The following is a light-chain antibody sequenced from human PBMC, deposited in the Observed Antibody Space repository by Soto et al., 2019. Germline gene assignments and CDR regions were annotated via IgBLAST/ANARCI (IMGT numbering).Light chain of an antibody. CDR1: QSVSSSF. CDR3: QQYGSSPLT. J-gene: IGKJ4*01. V-gene: IGKV3-20*01. Sequence: EIVLTQSPGTLSLSPGERATLSCRASQSVSSSFLAWYQQKPGQAPRLLIYGASSGATGIPDRFIGSGSGTDFTLTISRLEPEDFAVYYCQQYGSSPLTFGGGTKVEIK. CDR2: GAS.